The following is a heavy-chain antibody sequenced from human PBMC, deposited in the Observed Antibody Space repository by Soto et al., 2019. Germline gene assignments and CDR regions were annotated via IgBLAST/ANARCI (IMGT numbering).Heavy chain of an antibody. V-gene: IGHV4-59*01. Sequence: QVQLQESGPGLVKPSETLSLTCTVSGGSISSYYWSWIRQPPGKGLEWIGYIYYSGSTKYNPSLKSRVTISVDTSKNQFSRKLSSVTAADTAVYYCARATGYNWFDPWGQGTLVSVSS. CDR1: GGSISSYY. CDR3: ARATGYNWFDP. CDR2: IYYSGST. J-gene: IGHJ5*02.